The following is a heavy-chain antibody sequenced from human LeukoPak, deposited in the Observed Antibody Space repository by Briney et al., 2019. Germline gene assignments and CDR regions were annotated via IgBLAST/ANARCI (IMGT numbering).Heavy chain of an antibody. CDR1: GGSISSSSYY. J-gene: IGHJ4*02. D-gene: IGHD6-13*01. CDR2: IYYSGST. V-gene: IGHV4-39*01. CDR3: ARLGSSWPIDY. Sequence: PSETLSLTCTVSGGSISSSSYYWGWIRQPPGKGLEWIGSIYYSGSTYYNPSLKSRVPISVDTSKNQFSLKLSSVTAADTAVYYCARLGSSWPIDYWGQGTLVTVSS.